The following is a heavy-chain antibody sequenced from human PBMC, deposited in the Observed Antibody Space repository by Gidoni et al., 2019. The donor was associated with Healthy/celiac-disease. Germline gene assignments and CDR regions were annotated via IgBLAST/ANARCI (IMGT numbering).Heavy chain of an antibody. Sequence: QVQLQESGPGLVEPSQTLSLTCTVSGGSISSGSYYWNWIRQPAGKGLEWIGRIYTSGSTHYNPSLKSRVTMSVDTSKNQFSLKLNSVTAADTAVYYCARDRRAGWDFDLWGRGTLVTVSS. CDR3: ARDRRAGWDFDL. J-gene: IGHJ2*01. CDR2: IYTSGST. V-gene: IGHV4-61*02. CDR1: GGSISSGSYY.